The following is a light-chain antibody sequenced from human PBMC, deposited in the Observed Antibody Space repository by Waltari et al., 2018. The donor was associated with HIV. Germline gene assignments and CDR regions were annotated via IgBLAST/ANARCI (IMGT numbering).Light chain of an antibody. CDR3: SSYTASNTLWV. Sequence: QSALTQPASVSGSRGQSITMSFTGTSSDIGAYNHVSWFQQRPGKAPKLIIYDVTARPSGVSKRFAGSKSGITASLTISGLQADDEGDYYCSSYTASNTLWVFGGGTKLTVL. V-gene: IGLV2-14*03. CDR1: SSDIGAYNH. CDR2: DVT. J-gene: IGLJ3*02.